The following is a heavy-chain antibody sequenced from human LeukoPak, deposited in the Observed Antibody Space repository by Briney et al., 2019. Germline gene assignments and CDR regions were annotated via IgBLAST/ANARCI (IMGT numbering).Heavy chain of an antibody. CDR2: IYYSGST. CDR1: GYSISSGYY. D-gene: IGHD3-10*01. V-gene: IGHV4-38-2*02. J-gene: IGHJ6*03. CDR3: ARHAYGSGSYRPDYMDV. Sequence: SETLSLTCTVSGYSISSGYYWGWIRQPPGKGLEWIGSIYYSGSTYYNPSLKSRVTISVDTSKNQFSLKLSSVTAADTAVYYCARHAYGSGSYRPDYMDVWGKGTTVTISS.